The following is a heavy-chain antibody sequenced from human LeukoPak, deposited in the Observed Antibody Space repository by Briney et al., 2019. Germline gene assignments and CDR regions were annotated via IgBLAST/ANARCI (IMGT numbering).Heavy chain of an antibody. J-gene: IGHJ5*02. CDR1: GGSISGTTYY. Sequence: SETLSLTCIVSGGSISGTTYYWGWIRQPPGKELEWIGSIYYTGGTYYNPSLKTLVTISLDTSKNQFSLNLTSVTAADTAVYYCARHPNQPSNTRGTLFDPWGQGTLVTVSS. V-gene: IGHV4-39*01. D-gene: IGHD2-2*01. CDR3: ARHPNQPSNTRGTLFDP. CDR2: IYYTGGT.